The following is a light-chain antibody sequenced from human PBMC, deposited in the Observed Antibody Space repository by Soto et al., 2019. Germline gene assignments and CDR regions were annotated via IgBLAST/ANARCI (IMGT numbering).Light chain of an antibody. Sequence: EIVMTPSPATLSVSPGERVTLSCRASQSINNKVAWYQQKPGQAPRLLIYDASSRATGIPDRFSGSESGTDFILTISKLEPEDFAVYCCQQCDGSLLTFGPGTKVDIK. CDR3: QQCDGSLLT. CDR1: QSINNK. CDR2: DAS. J-gene: IGKJ1*01. V-gene: IGKV3D-15*01.